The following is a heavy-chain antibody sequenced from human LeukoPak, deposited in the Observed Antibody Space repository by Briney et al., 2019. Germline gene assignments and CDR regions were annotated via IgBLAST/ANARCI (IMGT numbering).Heavy chain of an antibody. CDR2: ISWNSGSI. D-gene: IGHD3-22*01. Sequence: GGSLRLSCAASGFTFSSYSMNWVRQAPGKGLEWVSGISWNSGSIGYADSVKGRFTISRDNAKNSLYLQMNSLRAEDTALYYCAKDIGYYYDSSGYPDFDYWGQGTLVTVSS. J-gene: IGHJ4*02. CDR3: AKDIGYYYDSSGYPDFDY. V-gene: IGHV3-9*01. CDR1: GFTFSSYS.